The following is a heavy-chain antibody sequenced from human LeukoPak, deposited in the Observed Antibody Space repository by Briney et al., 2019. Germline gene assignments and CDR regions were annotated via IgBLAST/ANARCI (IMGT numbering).Heavy chain of an antibody. CDR3: ARSTVLRYFDWI. CDR2: ISGSGGST. D-gene: IGHD3-9*01. J-gene: IGHJ4*02. Sequence: GGSLRLSCGASGFTFRSYAMSWVRQAPGKGLEWVSAISGSGGSTYYADSVKGRFTISRDNAKNSLYLQMNSLRAEDTAVYYCARSTVLRYFDWIWGQGTLVTVSS. V-gene: IGHV3-23*01. CDR1: GFTFRSYA.